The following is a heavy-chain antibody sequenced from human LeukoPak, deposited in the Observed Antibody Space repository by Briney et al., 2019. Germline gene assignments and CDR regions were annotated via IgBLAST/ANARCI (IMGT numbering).Heavy chain of an antibody. CDR1: GGSISSSSYY. D-gene: IGHD3-22*01. CDR2: IYYSGST. V-gene: IGHV4-39*01. CDR3: ARQRGYYDSSGYSDY. J-gene: IGHJ4*02. Sequence: SETLSLTCTVSGGSISSSSYYWGWIRQPPGKGLEWIGSIYYSGSTYYNPSLKSQVTISVDTSKNQFSLKLSSVTAADTAVYYCARQRGYYDSSGYSDYWGQGTLVTVSS.